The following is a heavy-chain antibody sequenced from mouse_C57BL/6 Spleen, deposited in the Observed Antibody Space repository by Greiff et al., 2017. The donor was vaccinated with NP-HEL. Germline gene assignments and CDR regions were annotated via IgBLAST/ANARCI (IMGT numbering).Heavy chain of an antibody. Sequence: QVQLQQSGPRLVQPSQSLSITCTVSGFSLTSYGVHWVRQSPGKGLEWLGVIWRGGSTDYNAAFMSRLSITKDNSKSQVFFKINSLQADDTAIYYCAKTLGLTYYAMDYWGQGTSVTVSS. V-gene: IGHV2-5*01. J-gene: IGHJ4*01. D-gene: IGHD4-1*01. CDR2: IWRGGST. CDR3: AKTLGLTYYAMDY. CDR1: GFSLTSYG.